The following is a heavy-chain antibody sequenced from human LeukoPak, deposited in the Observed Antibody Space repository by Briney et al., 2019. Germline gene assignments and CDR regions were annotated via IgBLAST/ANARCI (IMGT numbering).Heavy chain of an antibody. CDR1: GYSFTNYW. CDR2: VYPGDSDS. D-gene: IGHD1/OR15-1a*01. Sequence: GESLKISCKGSGYSFTNYWIGWVRQMPGKGLEWMGIVYPGDSDSRYSPSFQGQVTISADKSISTAYLQWSSLKASDTAMYYCARHLSLGNNRSEFGYWGQGTLVTVSS. J-gene: IGHJ4*02. V-gene: IGHV5-51*01. CDR3: ARHLSLGNNRSEFGY.